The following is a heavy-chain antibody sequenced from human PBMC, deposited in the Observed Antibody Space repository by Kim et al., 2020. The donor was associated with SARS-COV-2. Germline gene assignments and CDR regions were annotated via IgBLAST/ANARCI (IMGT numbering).Heavy chain of an antibody. Sequence: KFQGRVTMTRDTSTSTVYMELSSLRSEDTAVYYCATPGPLYSSSWYTVDYWGQGTLVTVSS. V-gene: IGHV1-46*01. CDR3: ATPGPLYSSSWYTVDY. D-gene: IGHD6-13*01. J-gene: IGHJ4*02.